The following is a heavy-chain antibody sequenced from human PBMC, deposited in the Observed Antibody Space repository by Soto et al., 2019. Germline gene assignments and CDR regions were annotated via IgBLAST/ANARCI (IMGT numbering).Heavy chain of an antibody. Sequence: QVQLQESGPGLVKPSETLSLTCSVSGVSITSYYWSWIRQPPGKGLEWIGYIYYSGSTSYNPSLTSRVTMSVDTSKDSSSLKLSSVTAAVTAVYYCAAGYTNDWYYFDYWGQGTLVTVSS. CDR2: IYYSGST. J-gene: IGHJ4*02. D-gene: IGHD6-19*01. CDR3: AAGYTNDWYYFDY. V-gene: IGHV4-59*01. CDR1: GVSITSYY.